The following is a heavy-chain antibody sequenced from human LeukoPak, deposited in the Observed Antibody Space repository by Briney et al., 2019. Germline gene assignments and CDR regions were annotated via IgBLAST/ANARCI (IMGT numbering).Heavy chain of an antibody. CDR3: ARDEGRRAYYDIFSPDNFDY. J-gene: IGHJ4*02. D-gene: IGHD3-9*01. CDR1: GFTFSSYS. V-gene: IGHV3-48*04. Sequence: GGSLRLSCAASGFTFSSYSMNWVRQAPGKGLEWVSYISSSSSAIYYADSVKGRFTISRDNAKNSVYLQMNRLRAEDTAVYYCARDEGRRAYYDIFSPDNFDYWGQGTLVTVSS. CDR2: ISSSSSAI.